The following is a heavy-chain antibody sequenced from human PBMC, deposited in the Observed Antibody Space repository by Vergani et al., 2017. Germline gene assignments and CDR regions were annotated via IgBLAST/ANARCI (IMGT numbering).Heavy chain of an antibody. Sequence: QVRLEESGPGLVKPSETLSLICSVSGYSIGSGFYWAWIRQSPGAGLQWLTSIHNRGKTYHNPYLKSRVSVSLDTSKNRFSLNLTSVTCTETAVYYCAREGGPRGSGYDWFDRWGQGTLVTVSS. J-gene: IGHJ5*02. CDR2: IHNRGKT. V-gene: IGHV4-38-2*02. CDR3: AREGGPRGSGYDWFDR. D-gene: IGHD6-13*01. CDR1: GYSIGSGFY.